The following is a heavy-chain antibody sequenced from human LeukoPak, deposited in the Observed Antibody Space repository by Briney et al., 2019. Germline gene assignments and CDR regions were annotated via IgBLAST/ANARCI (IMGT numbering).Heavy chain of an antibody. D-gene: IGHD6-13*01. CDR2: IYSGGRT. CDR1: GFTVSRNY. V-gene: IGHV3-66*01. Sequence: GGSLRLSCAASGFTVSRNYMSWVRQAPGKGLEWVSVIYSGGRTYYADSVKGRFTIPRDNSKNTLYLQMNSLRAEETAVYYCARAGPSSSWHQFDYWGQGTLVTVSS. CDR3: ARAGPSSSWHQFDY. J-gene: IGHJ4*02.